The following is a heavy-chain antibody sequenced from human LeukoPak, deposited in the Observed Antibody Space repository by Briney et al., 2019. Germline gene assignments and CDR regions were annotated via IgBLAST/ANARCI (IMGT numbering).Heavy chain of an antibody. CDR2: IYHIGST. J-gene: IGHJ4*02. CDR1: GFSISRSYY. D-gene: IGHD3-10*01. Sequence: RPSVTLSLTCGVSGFSISRSYYWASIRQPPGKGLEWIGTIYHIGSTLYSPCLGSRVTMSVDTSKIEFSLNLKSVTAADTAVYYCARAGWIITSGIDYWGQGALVTVS. V-gene: IGHV4-38-2*01. CDR3: ARAGWIITSGIDY.